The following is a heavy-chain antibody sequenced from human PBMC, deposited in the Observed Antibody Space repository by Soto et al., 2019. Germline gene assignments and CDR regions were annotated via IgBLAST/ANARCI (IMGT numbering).Heavy chain of an antibody. D-gene: IGHD6-13*01. J-gene: IGHJ4*02. V-gene: IGHV3-48*03. CDR1: GFTFSGYE. CDR3: ARDGPAADFDY. Sequence: HPGGSLRLSCSASGFTFSGYEMNWVRQAPGKGLEWVSYISDNGGTIYYADSVKGRFTISRDNAKKSLYLQMNSLRAEDTAVYYCARDGPAADFDYWGPGSLVTVSS. CDR2: ISDNGGTI.